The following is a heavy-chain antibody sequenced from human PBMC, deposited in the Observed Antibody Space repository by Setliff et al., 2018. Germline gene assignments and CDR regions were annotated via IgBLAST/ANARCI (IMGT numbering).Heavy chain of an antibody. CDR1: GDSISSTSYQ. D-gene: IGHD3-10*01. V-gene: IGHV4-39*01. CDR2: IYYTGTA. CDR3: ARHEFVGGYYGSVTYRHFDY. Sequence: SETLSLTCTVSGDSISSTSYQWGWVRQPPGKGLEWIGSIYYTGTAYYNPSLKSRVTISVDTSKNQFSLQVTSLAATDTALYFSARHEFVGGYYGSVTYRHFDYWGQGILVTVSS. J-gene: IGHJ4*02.